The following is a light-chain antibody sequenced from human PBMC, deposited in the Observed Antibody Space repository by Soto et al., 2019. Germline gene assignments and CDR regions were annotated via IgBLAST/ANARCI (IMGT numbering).Light chain of an antibody. CDR3: QQYNSWPLT. CDR1: QSVSSSY. J-gene: IGKJ4*01. V-gene: IGKV3D-15*01. Sequence: LTQSRGTLSLSPGERATLSCRASQSVSSSYLAWYQQKPGQPPRLLIYDISTRATGIPTRFSGSGSGTEFTLTISSLQSEDFAVYYCQQYNSWPLTFGGGTKVDIK. CDR2: DIS.